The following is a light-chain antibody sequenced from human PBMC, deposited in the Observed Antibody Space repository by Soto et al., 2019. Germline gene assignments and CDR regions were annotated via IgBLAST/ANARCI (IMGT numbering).Light chain of an antibody. V-gene: IGLV2-14*01. J-gene: IGLJ2*01. CDR3: SSYTSSSTQV. Sequence: QSALTQPASVSGSPGQSITISCTGSSSDVGGYSYVSWYQQHPGKAPKLMIYDVSNRPSGVSDRFSGSKSGNTASLTISGLQAEDEADYYCSSYTSSSTQVFGGGTKLTVL. CDR1: SSDVGGYSY. CDR2: DVS.